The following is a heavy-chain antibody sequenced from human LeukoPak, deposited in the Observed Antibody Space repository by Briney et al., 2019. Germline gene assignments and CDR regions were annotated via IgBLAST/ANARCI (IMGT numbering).Heavy chain of an antibody. CDR1: GYTFTGYY. CDR2: INPNSGGT. D-gene: IGHD2-15*01. V-gene: IGHV1-2*02. J-gene: IGHJ6*02. CDR3: ARVPRCGSGGSCPFQTYYYYGMDV. Sequence: ASVKVSCKASGYTFTGYYMHWVRQAPGQGLEWMGCINPNSGGTNYAQKFQGRVTMTRDTSISTAYMELSRLRSYDTAVYYCARVPRCGSGGSCPFQTYYYYGMDVWGQGTTVTVSS.